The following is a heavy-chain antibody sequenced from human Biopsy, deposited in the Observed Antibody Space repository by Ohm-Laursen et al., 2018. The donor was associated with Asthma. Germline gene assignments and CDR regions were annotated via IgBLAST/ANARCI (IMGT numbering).Heavy chain of an antibody. D-gene: IGHD3-3*01. CDR1: GFTFGDYC. V-gene: IGHV3-7*01. CDR2: IKHDGSEK. CDR3: ARTFHFWSPYHAEHYQL. J-gene: IGHJ1*01. Sequence: SLRLSCAVSGFTFGDYCMSWVRQVPGQGLERVANIKHDGSEKNHVDSLKGRFTISRDNAKNLLFLQMSSLRAEDTAVYYCARTFHFWSPYHAEHYQLWGQGTLVTVSS.